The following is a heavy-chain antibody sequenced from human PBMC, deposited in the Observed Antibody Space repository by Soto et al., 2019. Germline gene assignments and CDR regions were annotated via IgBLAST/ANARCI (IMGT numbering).Heavy chain of an antibody. Sequence: SGTLSLTCPVSGGSLNRNIYYLGWIRPPPGKGVEWIGNIHYSGSPYYDSSLKSRVTISVDTSKNQFSLKLSSVTAADTAVYYCASQHYYDSSGYYVVYWGQGTLVTVSS. CDR3: ASQHYYDSSGYYVVY. CDR1: GGSLNRNIYY. J-gene: IGHJ4*02. CDR2: IHYSGSP. D-gene: IGHD3-22*01. V-gene: IGHV4-39*01.